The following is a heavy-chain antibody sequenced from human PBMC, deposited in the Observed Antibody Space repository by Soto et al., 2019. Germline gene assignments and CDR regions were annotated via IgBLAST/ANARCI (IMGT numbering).Heavy chain of an antibody. D-gene: IGHD3-9*01. J-gene: IGHJ4*02. CDR2: IDYSGST. Sequence: PSETLSLTCAVSGFSISSSNWWGWIRQPPGKGLEWIGYIDYSGSTYYNPSLKSRVTMSADTSKNQFSLKLRSVTTVDTAVYYCARTGVQRFFDDSYYFDYWGQGTQVTVFS. CDR3: ARTGVQRFFDDSYYFDY. CDR1: GFSISSSNW. V-gene: IGHV4-28*01.